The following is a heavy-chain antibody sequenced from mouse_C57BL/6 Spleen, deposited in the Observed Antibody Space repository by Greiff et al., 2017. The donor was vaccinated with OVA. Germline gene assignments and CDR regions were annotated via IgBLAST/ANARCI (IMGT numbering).Heavy chain of an antibody. J-gene: IGHJ2*01. CDR3: ARWGHYYGSSYFDY. Sequence: VQLKESGGGLVKPGGSLKLSCAASGFTFSSYTMSWVRQTPEKRLEWVATISGGGGNTYYPDSVKGRFTISRDNAKNTLYLQLSSLRSEDTALYYCARWGHYYGSSYFDYWGQGTTLTVSS. V-gene: IGHV5-9*01. CDR1: GFTFSSYT. CDR2: ISGGGGNT. D-gene: IGHD1-1*01.